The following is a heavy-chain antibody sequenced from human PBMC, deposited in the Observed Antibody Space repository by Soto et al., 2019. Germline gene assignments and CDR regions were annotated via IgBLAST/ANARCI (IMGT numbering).Heavy chain of an antibody. D-gene: IGHD4-17*01. CDR2: ISGSGGST. J-gene: IGHJ4*02. V-gene: IGHV3-23*01. CDR1: GFTFSSYA. CDR3: AKDRAGRDYGLALDYFDY. Sequence: EVQLMESGGGLVQPGGSLRLSCAASGFTFSSYAMSWVRQAQGKGLEWVSAISGSGGSTYYADSGKGRFTISRDISKNTLFLQMNSLRAEDTAVYYCAKDRAGRDYGLALDYFDYWGQGTLLTVSS.